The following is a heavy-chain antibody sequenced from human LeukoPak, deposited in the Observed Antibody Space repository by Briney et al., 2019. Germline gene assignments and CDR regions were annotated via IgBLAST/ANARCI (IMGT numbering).Heavy chain of an antibody. CDR2: INPNSGGT. CDR3: ARASYDFWSGYYSGLFDY. J-gene: IGHJ4*02. V-gene: IGHV1-2*02. CDR1: GYTFTSYY. Sequence: ASVKVSCKASGYTFTSYYMHWVRQAPGQGLEWMGWINPNSGGTNYAQKFQGRVTMTRNTSISTAYMELSRLRSDDTAVYYCARASYDFWSGYYSGLFDYWGQGTLVTVSS. D-gene: IGHD3-3*01.